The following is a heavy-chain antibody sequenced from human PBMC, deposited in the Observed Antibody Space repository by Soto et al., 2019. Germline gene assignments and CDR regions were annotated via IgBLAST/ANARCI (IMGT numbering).Heavy chain of an antibody. CDR3: AKDLPVDLVRWFDP. D-gene: IGHD6-6*01. CDR2: ISSDGRDT. V-gene: IGHV3-30*18. Sequence: QEQLVESGGGVVQPGRSLRLSCVASGFTFRNYGMHWVRQAPGKGLEWVAIISSDGRDTYYEDSVKGRFTISRDNSKNTLFLQMNSLRAEDTAVYYCAKDLPVDLVRWFDPWGQGTLVTVSS. J-gene: IGHJ5*02. CDR1: GFTFRNYG.